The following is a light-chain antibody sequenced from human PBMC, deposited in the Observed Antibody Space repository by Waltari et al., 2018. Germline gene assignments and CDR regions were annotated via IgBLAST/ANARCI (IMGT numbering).Light chain of an antibody. CDR2: DVS. V-gene: IGLV2-14*03. CDR1: SSDVGAYNY. J-gene: IGLJ3*02. CDR3: NSYTSSSTWV. Sequence: QSALTQPASVSGSPGQSITISCTGTSSDVGAYNYVSWYQQHPGKAPKLMIYDVSNRPSGLSNRFSGSKSGNTASLTISGLQAEDEADYYCNSYTSSSTWVFGGGTKLTVL.